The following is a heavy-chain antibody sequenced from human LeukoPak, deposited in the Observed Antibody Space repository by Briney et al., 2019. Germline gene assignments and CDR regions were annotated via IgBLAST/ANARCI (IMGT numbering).Heavy chain of an antibody. CDR2: ISAYNGNT. CDR3: AKWGSYDFWSGAIEGNWFDP. D-gene: IGHD3-3*01. CDR1: GYTFTSYG. Sequence: GASVKVSCKASGYTFTSYGISWVRQAPGQGLEWMGWISAYNGNTNYAQKLQGRVTMTTDTSTSTAYMELRSLRSDDTAVYYYAKWGSYDFWSGAIEGNWFDPWGQGTLVTVSS. J-gene: IGHJ5*02. V-gene: IGHV1-18*01.